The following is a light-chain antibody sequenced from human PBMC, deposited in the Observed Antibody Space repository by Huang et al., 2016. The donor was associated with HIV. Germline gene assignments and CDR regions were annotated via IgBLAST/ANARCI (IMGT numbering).Light chain of an antibody. J-gene: IGKJ2*01. CDR2: GAS. Sequence: EIVMTQSPATLSVSPGERATLSCRAKQCVSSNLAWHQQKPGQAPRLLIYGASTRATGIPARLSGSRSGTEFTLTLTSLQSEDFAVYYCQQYNNWPYTFGQGTKLEIK. V-gene: IGKV3-15*01. CDR3: QQYNNWPYT. CDR1: QCVSSN.